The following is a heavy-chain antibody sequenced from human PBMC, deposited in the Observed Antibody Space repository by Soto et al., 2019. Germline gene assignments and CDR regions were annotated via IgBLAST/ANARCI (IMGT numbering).Heavy chain of an antibody. CDR1: GSTFSNYI. CDR3: AGGDYYYALGV. CDR2: ISYDGSNK. V-gene: IGHV3-30-3*01. J-gene: IGHJ6*02. Sequence: QLQLVESGGGVVQPGTSLRLCCTASGSTFSNYIMHWIRQAPGKGLDWVAFISYDGSNKDYADSVEGRFTISRDNSKSTLYLQLSSLRPEDTAVYYCAGGDYYYALGVWGQGTTVTVSS.